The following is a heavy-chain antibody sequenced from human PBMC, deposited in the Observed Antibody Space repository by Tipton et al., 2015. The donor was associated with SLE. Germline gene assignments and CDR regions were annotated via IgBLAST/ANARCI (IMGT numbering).Heavy chain of an antibody. CDR3: ARALDYGGNPWYFDY. V-gene: IGHV4-30-2*01. D-gene: IGHD4-23*01. CDR2: IYHSGST. Sequence: TLSLTCAVYGGSFSGYYWSWIRQPPGKGLEWIGYIYHSGSTYYNPSLKSRVTISVDRSKNQFSLKLSSVTAADTAVYYCARALDYGGNPWYFDYWGQGSLVTVSS. J-gene: IGHJ4*02. CDR1: GGSFSGYY.